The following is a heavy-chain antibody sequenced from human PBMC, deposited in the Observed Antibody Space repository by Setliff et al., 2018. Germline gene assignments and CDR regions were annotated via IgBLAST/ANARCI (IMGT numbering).Heavy chain of an antibody. CDR3: ARDRRAAGPFDY. CDR2: IFYSGNT. Sequence: SETLSLTCTVSGASISSGDSYWSWIRQTPGEGLEFIGYIFYSGNTYYNPSLKSRAIISVDTSKNQFSLELNSVTAADTAVYYCARDRRAAGPFDYWGQGALVTV. J-gene: IGHJ4*02. D-gene: IGHD6-13*01. V-gene: IGHV4-30-4*01. CDR1: GASISSGDSY.